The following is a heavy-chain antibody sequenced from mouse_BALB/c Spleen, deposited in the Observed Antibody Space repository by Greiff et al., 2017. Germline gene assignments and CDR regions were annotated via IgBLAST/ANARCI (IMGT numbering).Heavy chain of an antibody. CDR2: INPSNGGT. D-gene: IGHD2-4*01. CDR3: TRSHYDYDYFDY. CDR1: GYTFTTYY. J-gene: IGHJ2*01. V-gene: IGHV1S81*02. Sequence: VQLQESGAELVKPGASVKLSCKASGYTFTTYYIYWVKQRPGQGLEWIGEINPSNGGTNFNEKFKSKATLTVDKSSSTAYMQLSSLTSEDSAVYYCTRSHYDYDYFDYWGQGTTLTVSS.